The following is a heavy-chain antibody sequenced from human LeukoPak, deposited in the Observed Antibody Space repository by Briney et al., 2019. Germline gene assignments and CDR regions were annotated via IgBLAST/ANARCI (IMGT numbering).Heavy chain of an antibody. D-gene: IGHD6-19*01. V-gene: IGHV3-23*01. CDR3: AKADGGQWPSSYYYYYMDV. J-gene: IGHJ6*03. CDR1: GFTFSSYA. CDR2: ISPSGSTT. Sequence: GGSLRLSCAASGFTFSSYAMTWVRQAPGKGLEWVSSISPSGSTTYYADSVKGRFTISRDNSKNTLYLQMNSLRAEDTAVYYCAKADGGQWPSSYYYYYMDVWGKGTTVTVSS.